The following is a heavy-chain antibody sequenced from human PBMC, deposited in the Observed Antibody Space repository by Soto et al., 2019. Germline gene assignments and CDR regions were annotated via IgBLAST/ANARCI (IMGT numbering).Heavy chain of an antibody. CDR3: AHPRGYGVFDAYDI. Sequence: GGSLCLSCTASGGTFSTDAMSWVRLAPGQGLEWVSAISGSGDYTYYTDSVKGRFAISRANSMNTLYLQMSSLRIEDTAVYYCAHPRGYGVFDAYDIWGQGTMVTVS. V-gene: IGHV3-23*01. J-gene: IGHJ3*02. D-gene: IGHD2-8*01. CDR1: GGTFSTDA. CDR2: ISGSGDYT.